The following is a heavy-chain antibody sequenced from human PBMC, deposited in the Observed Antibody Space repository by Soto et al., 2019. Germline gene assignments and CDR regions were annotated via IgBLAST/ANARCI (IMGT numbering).Heavy chain of an antibody. CDR1: GYTFTSYY. CDR3: ARVVERNYYYYGMDV. V-gene: IGHV1-46*01. Sequence: ASVKVSCKASGYTFTSYYMHWVRQAPGQGPEWMGIINPSGGSTSYAQKFQGRVTMTRDTSTSTVYMELSSLRSEDTAVYYCARVVERNYYYYGMDVWGQGTTVTVSS. CDR2: INPSGGST. J-gene: IGHJ6*02.